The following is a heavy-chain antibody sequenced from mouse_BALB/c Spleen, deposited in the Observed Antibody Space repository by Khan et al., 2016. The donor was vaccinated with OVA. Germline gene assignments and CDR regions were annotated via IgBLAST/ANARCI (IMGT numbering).Heavy chain of an antibody. Sequence: VQLQESGPELVRPGVSVKISCKGSGYTFTDYALHWVKQSHAKSLEWIGLISTYSGNTNYKQKFKGKATMTVDKSSSTAYMELARLTSGDSAISYCTRPAYDGYYDYWGQGTTLTVSS. CDR1: GYTFTDYA. CDR2: ISTYSGNT. J-gene: IGHJ2*01. V-gene: IGHV1S137*01. CDR3: TRPAYDGYYDY. D-gene: IGHD2-3*01.